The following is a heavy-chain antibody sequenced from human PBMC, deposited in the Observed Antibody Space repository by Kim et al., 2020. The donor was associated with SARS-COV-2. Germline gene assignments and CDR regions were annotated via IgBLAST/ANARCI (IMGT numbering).Heavy chain of an antibody. V-gene: IGHV4-59*13. J-gene: IGHJ5*02. CDR2: IYYSGST. Sequence: SETLSLTCTVSGGSISSYYWSWIRQPPGKGLEWIGYIYYSGSTNYNPSLKSRVTISVDTSKNQFSLKLSSVTAADTAVHYCARDFMGATFPWGQGTLVTV. CDR3: ARDFMGATFP. CDR1: GGSISSYY. D-gene: IGHD1-26*01.